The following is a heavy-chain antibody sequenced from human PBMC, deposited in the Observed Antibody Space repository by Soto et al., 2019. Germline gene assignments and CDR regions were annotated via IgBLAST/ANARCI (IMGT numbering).Heavy chain of an antibody. J-gene: IGHJ3*02. V-gene: IGHV3-53*01. CDR2: LYSTDGT. CDR3: ATWLLREHAFDI. CDR1: GFTFSGKKY. D-gene: IGHD2-15*01. Sequence: GSLRLSCAASGFTFSGKKYLTWVRQAPGKGLEWVSALYSTDGTFYADSVKGRFTFSKDNSKNTFYLQLNSLRPDDTAVYYCATWLLREHAFDIWGLGTMVTVSS.